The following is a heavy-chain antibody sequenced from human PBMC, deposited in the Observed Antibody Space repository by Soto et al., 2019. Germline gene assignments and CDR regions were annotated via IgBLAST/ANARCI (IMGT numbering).Heavy chain of an antibody. Sequence: GGSLRLSCAASGFTFSSYAMHWVRQAPGKGLEWVAVISYDGSNKYYADSVKGRFTISRDNSKNTLYLQMNSLRAEDTAVYYCARDSGRERVVVTAIPLGYWGQGTLVTSPQ. D-gene: IGHD2-21*02. CDR2: ISYDGSNK. CDR3: ARDSGRERVVVTAIPLGY. CDR1: GFTFSSYA. J-gene: IGHJ4*02. V-gene: IGHV3-30-3*01.